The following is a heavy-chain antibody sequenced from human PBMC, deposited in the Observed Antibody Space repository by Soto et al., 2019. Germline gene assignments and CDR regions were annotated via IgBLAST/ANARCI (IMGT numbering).Heavy chain of an antibody. D-gene: IGHD6-13*01. J-gene: IGHJ4*02. CDR2: IIPIFGTA. Sequence: QVQQVQSGAEVKKPGTSVKVSCKASGGTISEYANSWVRQAPGQGLEWMGGIIPIFGTANYAQKFQGRVTITADESTSTAYMDLSSLRSEDKAVYYCARFEGSWPGFDYWGQGTLVTVSS. V-gene: IGHV1-69*12. CDR3: ARFEGSWPGFDY. CDR1: GGTISEYA.